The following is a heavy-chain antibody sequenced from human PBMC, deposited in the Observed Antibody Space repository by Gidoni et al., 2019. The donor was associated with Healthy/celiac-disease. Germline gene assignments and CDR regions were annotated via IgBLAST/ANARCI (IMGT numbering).Heavy chain of an antibody. J-gene: IGHJ3*02. D-gene: IGHD3-3*01. CDR3: AKGSVRFLEWFDAFDI. CDR1: GFPFDDYA. V-gene: IGHV3-9*01. CDR2: ISWNSGSR. Sequence: EVQLVESGGGLVQPGSSLRLSCAASGFPFDDYAMHWVRQAPGKGLGWVSGISWNSGSRGYADSVKGRFTISRDNAKNSLYLQMNSLRAEDTALYYCAKGSVRFLEWFDAFDIWGQGTMVTVSS.